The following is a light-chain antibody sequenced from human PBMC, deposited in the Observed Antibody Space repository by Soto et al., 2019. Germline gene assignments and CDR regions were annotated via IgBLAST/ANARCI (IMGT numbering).Light chain of an antibody. Sequence: EIILRQYAGTRSSSPGERATLSCRASQIVSRYLAWYQQEPGQAPRLLIYDASYSATGPPDRFSGSGSGTDFTLPISRIAPEDFAIYYCQQRSNWMTFGQGTRLGIK. J-gene: IGKJ5*01. CDR2: DAS. V-gene: IGKV3-11*01. CDR1: QIVSRY. CDR3: QQRSNWMT.